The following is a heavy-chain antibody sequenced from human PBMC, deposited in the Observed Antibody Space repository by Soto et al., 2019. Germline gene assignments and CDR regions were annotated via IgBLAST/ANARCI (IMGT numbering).Heavy chain of an antibody. V-gene: IGHV4-59*01. CDR1: GDSISTNY. J-gene: IGHJ4*02. D-gene: IGHD3-22*01. CDR3: ASTRRWLSFDS. Sequence: PSETLSLTCTVSGDSISTNYWSWIRQPPGKGLEWIGNIYYSGSTNYNPSLKSRVTISLDTSKNGFSLKLSSVTAADTAVYYCASTRRWLSFDSWGPGTLVTVSS. CDR2: IYYSGST.